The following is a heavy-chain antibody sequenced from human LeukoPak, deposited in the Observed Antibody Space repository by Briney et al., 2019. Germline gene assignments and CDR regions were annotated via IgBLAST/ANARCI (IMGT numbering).Heavy chain of an antibody. CDR2: INPNSGDT. J-gene: IGHJ3*02. V-gene: IGHV1-2*02. D-gene: IGHD6-6*01. CDR1: GYTFTGYY. CDR3: ATINWQLGAFDI. Sequence: ASVKVPCKASGYTFTGYYMHWVRQAPGQGLEWMGWINPNSGDTNYAQKFQGRVTMTEDTSTDTAYMELSSLRSEDTAVYYCATINWQLGAFDIWGQGTMVTVSS.